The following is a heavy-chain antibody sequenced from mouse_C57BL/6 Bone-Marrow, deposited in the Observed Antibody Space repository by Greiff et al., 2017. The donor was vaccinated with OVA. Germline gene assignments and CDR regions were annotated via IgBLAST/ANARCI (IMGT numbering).Heavy chain of an antibody. V-gene: IGHV1-69*01. D-gene: IGHD1-1*01. J-gene: IGHJ1*03. Sequence: QVQLQQPAAELVMPGASVKLSCKASGYTFTSYWLHWVKQRPGQGLEWIGEIDPSDSYTNYNQKFKGKSTLTVDKSSSTAYMQISSLTSEDSAVYYCAREATVVDWYLDVWGTGTTVAVAS. CDR1: GYTFTSYW. CDR2: IDPSDSYT. CDR3: AREATVVDWYLDV.